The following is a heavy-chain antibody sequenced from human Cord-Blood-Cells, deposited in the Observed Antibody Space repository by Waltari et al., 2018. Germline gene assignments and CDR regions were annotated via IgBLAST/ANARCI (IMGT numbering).Heavy chain of an antibody. Sequence: QVQLVQSGAEVKKSGSSVKVSCKASGGTFSSYAISWVRQAPGQGLEWMGRIIPILGIANYAKKFQGRVTITADNSTGTAYMELSSLRSEDTAVYYCARKRIVVVPAALDALDIWGQGTMVTVSS. CDR2: IIPILGIA. CDR3: ARKRIVVVPAALDALDI. V-gene: IGHV1-69*09. CDR1: GGTFSSYA. D-gene: IGHD2-2*01. J-gene: IGHJ3*02.